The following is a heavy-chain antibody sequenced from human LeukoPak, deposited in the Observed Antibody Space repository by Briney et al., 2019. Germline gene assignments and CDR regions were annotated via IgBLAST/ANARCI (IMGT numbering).Heavy chain of an antibody. CDR1: GFTFSTYS. CDR2: ISSSSSTI. D-gene: IGHD6-19*01. Sequence: PGGALRLSCAASGFTFSTYSMTWVRQGPGKGLEWVSYISSSSSTIYYADSVKGRFTISIDNAKDSMYLQMNGLTDEDTSVYDCARDRPGWYVDYWGQGTLVTGS. V-gene: IGHV3-48*02. J-gene: IGHJ4*02. CDR3: ARDRPGWYVDY.